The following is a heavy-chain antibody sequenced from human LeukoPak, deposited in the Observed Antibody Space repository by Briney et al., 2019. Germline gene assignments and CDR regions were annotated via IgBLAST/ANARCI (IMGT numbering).Heavy chain of an antibody. D-gene: IGHD2-2*01. CDR2: IYYSGST. CDR1: GGSISSYY. J-gene: IGHJ4*02. CDR3: ARELGGCSSTSCSPLVDY. V-gene: IGHV4-59*01. Sequence: SETLSLTCTVSGGSISSYYWSWIRQPPGKGLEWIGYIYYSGSTNYNPSLKSRVTISVDTSKNQFSLKLSSVTAADTAVYYCARELGGCSSTSCSPLVDYWGQGTLVTVSS.